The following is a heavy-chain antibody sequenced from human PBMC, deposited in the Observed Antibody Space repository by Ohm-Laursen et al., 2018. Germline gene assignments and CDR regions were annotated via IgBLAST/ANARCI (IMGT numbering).Heavy chain of an antibody. D-gene: IGHD3-10*01. CDR3: AKEWGYYGSGSYFDY. CDR2: ISGSGGTT. Sequence: SLRLSCSASGFTFSSYAMSWVRQAPGKGLEWVSAISGSGGTTYYADSVKGRSTISRDNSKNTLYLQMSSLRAEDTAVYYCAKEWGYYGSGSYFDYWGQGTLVTVSS. J-gene: IGHJ4*02. V-gene: IGHV3-23*01. CDR1: GFTFSSYA.